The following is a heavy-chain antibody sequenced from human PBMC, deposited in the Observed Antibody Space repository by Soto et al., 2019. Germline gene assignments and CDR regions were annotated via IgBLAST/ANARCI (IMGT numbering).Heavy chain of an antibody. J-gene: IGHJ3*02. D-gene: IGHD3-3*01. CDR2: IYHSGST. CDR3: ARGFYDFWFAFDI. V-gene: IGHV4-30-2*01. Sequence: QLQLQESGSGLVKPSQTLSLTCAVSGGSISSGGYSWSWIRQPPGKGLEWIGYIYHSGSTYYNPSLKSRVTIAVDRSKNQCSLKLSSVTAADTAVYYCARGFYDFWFAFDIWGQGTMVTVSS. CDR1: GGSISSGGYS.